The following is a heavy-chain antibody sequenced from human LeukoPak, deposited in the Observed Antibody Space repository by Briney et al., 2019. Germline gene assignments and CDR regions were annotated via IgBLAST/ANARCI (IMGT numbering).Heavy chain of an antibody. J-gene: IGHJ4*02. CDR3: AKERSAGWPFDY. CDR2: ISPRGDKT. CDR1: GFTFSTYA. Sequence: PGGSLRLSCAASGFTFSTYAMTWVRQAPGKGLEWVSAISPRGDKTYYADSVKGRFTVPRDNSKNTLYLQMNSLRAEDTAIYYCAKERSAGWPFDYWGQGTLVTVSS. D-gene: IGHD6-19*01. V-gene: IGHV3-23*01.